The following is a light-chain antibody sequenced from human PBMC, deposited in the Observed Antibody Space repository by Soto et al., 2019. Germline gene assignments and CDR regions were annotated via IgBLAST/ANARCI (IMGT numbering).Light chain of an antibody. CDR3: QQYNNWPRLT. CDR1: QSVSSTY. Sequence: EIVLTQSPGTLSLSPGERAPLSCRASQSVSSTYLAWYQQKPGQAPRLLIYGASTRATGIPARFSGSGSGTEFALTISSLQSEDFAVYYCQQYNNWPRLTFGQGTKVDIK. J-gene: IGKJ1*01. V-gene: IGKV3-15*01. CDR2: GAS.